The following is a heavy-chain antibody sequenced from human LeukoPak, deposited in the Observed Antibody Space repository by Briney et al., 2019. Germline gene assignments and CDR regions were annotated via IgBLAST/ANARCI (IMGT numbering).Heavy chain of an antibody. CDR2: IYYSGST. CDR1: GGSISSYY. Sequence: SETLSLTCTVSGGSISSYYWSWIRQPPGKGLEWIGYIYYSGSTNYNPSLKSRVTISVDTSKNQFSLNINSVTAADTAVYFCARAVSEYTYGTRFDYWGPGTLVAVSS. D-gene: IGHD5-18*01. V-gene: IGHV4-59*01. J-gene: IGHJ4*02. CDR3: ARAVSEYTYGTRFDY.